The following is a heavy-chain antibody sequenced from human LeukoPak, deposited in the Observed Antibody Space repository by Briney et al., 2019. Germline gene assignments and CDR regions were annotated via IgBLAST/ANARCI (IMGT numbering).Heavy chain of an antibody. J-gene: IGHJ3*02. CDR1: GYSISSGYY. D-gene: IGHD3-22*01. CDR3: ARVRYYYDSSAYHDAFDI. Sequence: SETLSLTCAVSGYSISSGYYWGWIRQPPGKGLEWIGIVYHSGSTYYNPSLKSRVTISVDTSKKQFSLKLSSVTAADTAVYFCARVRYYYDSSAYHDAFDIWGQGTMVTVSS. CDR2: VYHSGST. V-gene: IGHV4-38-2*01.